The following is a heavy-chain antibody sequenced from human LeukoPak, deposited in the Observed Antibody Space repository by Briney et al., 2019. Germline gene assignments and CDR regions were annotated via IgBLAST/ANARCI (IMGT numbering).Heavy chain of an antibody. CDR3: ARDPCGGDCYFDY. V-gene: IGHV1-46*01. Sequence: ASVKISCKASGYTFIGYHMYWVRQAPGQGLEWMGRINPSGGGTRYAQKLQGRVTLTRDMSTSTVYMELSSLTSDDTAVYYCARDPCGGDCYFDYWGQGTLVTVSS. CDR2: INPSGGGT. D-gene: IGHD2-21*02. CDR1: GYTFIGYH. J-gene: IGHJ4*02.